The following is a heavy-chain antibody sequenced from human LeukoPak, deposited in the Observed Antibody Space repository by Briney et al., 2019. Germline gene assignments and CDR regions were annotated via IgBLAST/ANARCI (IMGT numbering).Heavy chain of an antibody. CDR2: IYYSGST. CDR1: GGSISSHY. CDR3: ARRVVVAGTGDAFDI. V-gene: IGHV4-59*11. J-gene: IGHJ3*02. Sequence: SETLSLTCTVSGGSISSHYWRWIRQPPGKGLEWIGYIYYSGSTSYNPSLKSPVSISVDTSKNQFSLKLSSVTAADRAVYYCARRVVVAGTGDAFDIWGQGTMVTVSS. D-gene: IGHD2-15*01.